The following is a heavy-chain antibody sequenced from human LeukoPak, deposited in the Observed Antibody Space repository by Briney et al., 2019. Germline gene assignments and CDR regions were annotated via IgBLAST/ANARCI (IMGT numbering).Heavy chain of an antibody. V-gene: IGHV3-7*01. Sequence: PGGSLRLSCAASGFTFSSYEMNWVRQAPGKGLEWVANIKQDGSEKYYVDSVKGRFTISRDNAKNSLYLQMNSLRAEDTAVYYCARARSVAGTLGYWGQGTLVTVSS. CDR2: IKQDGSEK. J-gene: IGHJ4*02. D-gene: IGHD6-19*01. CDR3: ARARSVAGTLGY. CDR1: GFTFSSYE.